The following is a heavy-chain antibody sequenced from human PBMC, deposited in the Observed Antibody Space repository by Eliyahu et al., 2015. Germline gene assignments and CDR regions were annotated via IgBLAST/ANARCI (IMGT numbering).Heavy chain of an antibody. CDR3: ARGSLYSRMGIMFDY. Sequence: QVQLQQWGAGLLKPSETLSLTCAVYGGSFSGYYWSWIRQPPGKGLEWIGEINHSGSTNYNPSLKSRVTISVDTSKNQFSLKLSSVTAADTAVYYCARGSLYSRMGIMFDYWGQGTLVTVSS. J-gene: IGHJ4*02. V-gene: IGHV4-34*01. CDR2: INHSGST. CDR1: GGSFSGYY. D-gene: IGHD6-13*01.